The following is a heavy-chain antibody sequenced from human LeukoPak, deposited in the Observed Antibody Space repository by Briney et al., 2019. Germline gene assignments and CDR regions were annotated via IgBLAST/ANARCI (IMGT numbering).Heavy chain of an antibody. J-gene: IGHJ5*02. CDR3: ARGRRGGYSYGYGWFDP. CDR1: GFTFSDYF. Sequence: GGSLRLSCVASGFTFSDYFMSWIRQAPGKGLEWVSTISGSGGSTYYPGSVKGLFTISRENAKNSLYLQMNSLRAGDTAVYYCARGRRGGYSYGYGWFDPWGQGTLVTVSS. V-gene: IGHV3-13*04. CDR2: ISGSGGST. D-gene: IGHD5-18*01.